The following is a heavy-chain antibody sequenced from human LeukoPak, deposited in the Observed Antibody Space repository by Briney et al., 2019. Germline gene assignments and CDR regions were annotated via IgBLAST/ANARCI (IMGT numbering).Heavy chain of an antibody. D-gene: IGHD3-10*01. J-gene: IGHJ5*02. V-gene: IGHV1-2*02. CDR2: INPNSGGT. CDR1: GYTFTGYY. Sequence: GASVKVSCKXSGYTFTGYYMHWVRQAPGQGLEWMGWINPNSGGTNYAQKFQGRVTMTRDTSISTAYMELSRLRSDDTAVYYCARDRPMVRGGFDPWGQGTLVTVSS. CDR3: ARDRPMVRGGFDP.